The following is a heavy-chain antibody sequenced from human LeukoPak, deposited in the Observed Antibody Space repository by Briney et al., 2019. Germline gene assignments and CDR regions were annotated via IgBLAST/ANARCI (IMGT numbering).Heavy chain of an antibody. CDR3: ARGTVLMVYANYYFDY. CDR2: INHSGST. Sequence: SETLSLTCAVYGGSFSGYSWSWIRQPPGKGLEWIGEINHSGSTNYNPALKSRVTISVDTSKNQFSLKLSSVTAADTAVYYCARGTVLMVYANYYFDYWGQGTLVTVSS. V-gene: IGHV4-34*01. J-gene: IGHJ4*02. D-gene: IGHD2-8*01. CDR1: GGSFSGYS.